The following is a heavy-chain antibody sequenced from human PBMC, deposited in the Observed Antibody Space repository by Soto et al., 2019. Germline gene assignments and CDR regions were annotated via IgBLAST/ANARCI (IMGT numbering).Heavy chain of an antibody. V-gene: IGHV3-66*01. CDR2: IYSGGST. D-gene: IGHD6-19*01. CDR1: GFTVSSNY. J-gene: IGHJ4*02. Sequence: GGSLRLSCAASGFTVSSNYMSWVRQAPGKGLEWVSVIYSGGSTYYADSVKGRFTISRDNSKNTLYLQMNSLRAEDTAVYYCARGPPGIAVAGTVDYWGQGTLVTVSS. CDR3: ARGPPGIAVAGTVDY.